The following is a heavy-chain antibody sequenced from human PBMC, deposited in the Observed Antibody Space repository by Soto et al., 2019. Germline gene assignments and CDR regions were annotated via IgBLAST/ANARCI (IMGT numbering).Heavy chain of an antibody. J-gene: IGHJ4*02. D-gene: IGHD6-13*01. V-gene: IGHV3-30-3*01. Sequence: LRLSCAASGFTFSSYAMHWVRQAPGKGLEWVAVISYDGSNKYYADSVKGRFTISRDNSKNTLYLQMNSLRAEDTAVYYCASYSSSVMYWGQGTLVTVS. CDR2: ISYDGSNK. CDR3: ASYSSSVMY. CDR1: GFTFSSYA.